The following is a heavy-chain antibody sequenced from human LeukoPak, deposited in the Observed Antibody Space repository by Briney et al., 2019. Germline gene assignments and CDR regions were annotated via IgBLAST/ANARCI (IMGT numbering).Heavy chain of an antibody. V-gene: IGHV3-33*01. CDR3: ARGSVRGYSYGVDY. J-gene: IGHJ4*02. D-gene: IGHD5-18*01. CDR2: IWYDGSNK. Sequence: PGGSLRLSCAASGFTFSSYGMHWVRQAPGKGLEWVAVIWYDGSNKYYADSVKGRFTISRDNSKNTLYLQMNSLRAEDTAVYYCARGSVRGYSYGVDYWGQGTLVTVSS. CDR1: GFTFSSYG.